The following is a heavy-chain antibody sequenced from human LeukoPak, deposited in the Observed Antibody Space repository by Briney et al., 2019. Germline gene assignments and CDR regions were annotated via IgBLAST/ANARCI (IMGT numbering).Heavy chain of an antibody. CDR2: IKSKTDGGTT. CDR1: GFTFRNVW. CDR3: TTDYYGSYAK. D-gene: IGHD1-26*01. V-gene: IGHV3-15*01. Sequence: PGGSLRLSCAASGFTFRNVWMSWVRPAPGQGLEWVGRIKSKTDGGTTDYAAPVKGRFSISRDDSKNTLYLQMNSLKTEDTAVYYCTTDYYGSYAKGGQGTLVTVSS. J-gene: IGHJ4*02.